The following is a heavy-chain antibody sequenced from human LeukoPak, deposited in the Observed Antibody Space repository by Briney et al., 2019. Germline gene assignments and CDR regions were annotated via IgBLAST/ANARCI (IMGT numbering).Heavy chain of an antibody. CDR1: GFTFSSYG. CDR2: ISHDGSNK. Sequence: PGGSLRLSCAASGFTFSSYGMHWVRQAPGKGLEWVAVISHDGSNKYYADSVKGRFTISRDNSKNTLYLQMNSLRAEDTAVYYCGKAPGGGGYNCGQHWGQGPLVTVPS. V-gene: IGHV3-30*18. J-gene: IGHJ1*01. CDR3: GKAPGGGGYNCGQH. D-gene: IGHD5-24*01.